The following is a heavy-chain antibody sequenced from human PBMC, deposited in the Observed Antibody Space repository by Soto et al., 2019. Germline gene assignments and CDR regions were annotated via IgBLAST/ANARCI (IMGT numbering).Heavy chain of an antibody. CDR1: GGTSTRYA. V-gene: IGHV1-69*06. CDR3: NRGTEYDFWSGYL. D-gene: IGHD3-3*01. CDR2: IVPMFGTS. J-gene: IGHJ4*02. Sequence: QERLVQSGAEVRKPGSSVKVSCKVTGGTSTRYAINWVRQAPGQGLEWMGGIVPMFGTSKYAQKFQVRVTITADTSMNIAYMELRSLRSEDTAVYYCNRGTEYDFWSGYLWGQGTLVSVSS.